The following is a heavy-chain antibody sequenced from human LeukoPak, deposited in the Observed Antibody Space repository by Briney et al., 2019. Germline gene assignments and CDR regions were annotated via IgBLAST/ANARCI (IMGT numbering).Heavy chain of an antibody. CDR2: INIDGNTS. J-gene: IGHJ4*02. V-gene: IGHV3-74*01. Sequence: PGGSLRLSCAASGFTFSSYWMHWVRQAPGKGLVWVSRINIDGNTSNYADSVRGRFTISRDNVRNTVYLQMNSLRAEDTALYYCARDGSYDYWGQGTLVIVSS. CDR1: GFTFSSYW. CDR3: ARDGSYDY.